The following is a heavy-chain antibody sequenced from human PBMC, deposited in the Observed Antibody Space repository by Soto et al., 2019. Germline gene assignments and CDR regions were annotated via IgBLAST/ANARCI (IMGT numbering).Heavy chain of an antibody. CDR2: ISYDGSNK. V-gene: IGHV3-30-3*01. CDR3: ARAGNPYYDSSGYYLYYYYYYGMDV. D-gene: IGHD3-22*01. Sequence: GESLKISCAASGFTFSSYAMHWVRQAPGKGLEWVAVISYDGSNKYYADSVKGRFTISRDNSKNTLYLQMNSLRAEDTAVYYCARAGNPYYDSSGYYLYYYYYYGMDVWGQGTTVTVSS. CDR1: GFTFSSYA. J-gene: IGHJ6*02.